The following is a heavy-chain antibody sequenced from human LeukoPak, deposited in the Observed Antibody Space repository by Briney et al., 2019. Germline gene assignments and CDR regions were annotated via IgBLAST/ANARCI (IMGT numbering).Heavy chain of an antibody. CDR2: INYSGTT. D-gene: IGHD1-14*01. Sequence: PSETLSLTCSVSGGYISINNYYWGWIRQSPGKGLEWIGSINYSGTTYYNPSLNSRVTVSVDTSKYQFSLKVTSVTAADTAVYYCARVYNVDVWGKGTTVTVSS. V-gene: IGHV4-39*07. CDR1: GGYISINNYY. CDR3: ARVYNVDV. J-gene: IGHJ6*04.